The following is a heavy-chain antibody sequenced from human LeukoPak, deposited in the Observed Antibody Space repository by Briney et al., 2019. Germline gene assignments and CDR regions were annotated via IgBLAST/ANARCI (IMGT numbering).Heavy chain of an antibody. D-gene: IGHD6-13*01. V-gene: IGHV1-2*02. CDR1: GYTFTGYH. CDR2: INPNSGGT. J-gene: IGHJ5*02. Sequence: ASLKVSCKASGYTFTGYHMHWVRQAPGQGLEWMGWINPNSGGTNYAQKFQGRVTLTRDTSLGPAYMALSRLRSDDTAVYYCARERDIAAARGWFDPWGQGTLVTVSS. CDR3: ARERDIAAARGWFDP.